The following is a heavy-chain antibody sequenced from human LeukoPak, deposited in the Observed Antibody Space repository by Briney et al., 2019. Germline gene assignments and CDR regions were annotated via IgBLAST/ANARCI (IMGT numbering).Heavy chain of an antibody. CDR3: ARDVVVVPAARDSHYYYGMDV. CDR1: GYTFTSYG. J-gene: IGHJ6*02. V-gene: IGHV1-18*01. Sequence: ASVKVSCKASGYTFTSYGISWVRQAPGQGLEWMGWISAYNGNTNYAQKLQGRVTMTTDTSTSTAYMELRSLRSDDTAVYYCARDVVVVPAARDSHYYYGMDVWGQGTTVTVSS. D-gene: IGHD2-2*01. CDR2: ISAYNGNT.